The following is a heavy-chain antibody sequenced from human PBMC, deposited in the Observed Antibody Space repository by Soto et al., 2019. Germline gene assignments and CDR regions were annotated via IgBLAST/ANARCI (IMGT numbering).Heavy chain of an antibody. Sequence: QVQLVESGGGVVQPGTSLRLSCAASGFTFSRYSIHWVRQAPGKGLEWVAAMSYNENNKYYADSVKGRFTISRDNSRSTVVLQMNSLGAEDTAVYYCARIDRELRELLNVFDIWGQGTMVTVSS. V-gene: IGHV3-30*04. D-gene: IGHD1-7*01. CDR3: ARIDRELRELLNVFDI. J-gene: IGHJ3*02. CDR1: GFTFSRYS. CDR2: MSYNENNK.